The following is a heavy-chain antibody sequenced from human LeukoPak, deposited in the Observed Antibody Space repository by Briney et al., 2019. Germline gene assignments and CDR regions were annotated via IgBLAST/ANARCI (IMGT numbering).Heavy chain of an antibody. J-gene: IGHJ4*02. CDR2: ISGSGGST. CDR3: AKDVRIAAAGIKDY. Sequence: GGSLRLSCAASGFTFSSYAMSWVRQAPGKGLEWVSAISGSGGSTYYADSVKGRFTISRDNSKHTLYLKMNSLRAEDTAVYYCAKDVRIAAAGIKDYWGQGTLVTVSS. V-gene: IGHV3-23*01. CDR1: GFTFSSYA. D-gene: IGHD6-13*01.